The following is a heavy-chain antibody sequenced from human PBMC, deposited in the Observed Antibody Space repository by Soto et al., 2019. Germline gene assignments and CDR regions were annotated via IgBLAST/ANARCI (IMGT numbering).Heavy chain of an antibody. V-gene: IGHV3-21*01. CDR2: ISSSSSYI. D-gene: IGHD3-22*01. J-gene: IGHJ4*02. CDR1: GFTFSSYS. CDR3: ARDPDYYDSSGYYLRGTPDY. Sequence: GGSLRLSCAASGFTFSSYSMNWVRQAPGKGLEWVSSISSSSSYIYYADSVKGRFTISRDNAKNSLYLQMNSLRAEDTAVYYCARDPDYYDSSGYYLRGTPDYWGQGTLVTVSS.